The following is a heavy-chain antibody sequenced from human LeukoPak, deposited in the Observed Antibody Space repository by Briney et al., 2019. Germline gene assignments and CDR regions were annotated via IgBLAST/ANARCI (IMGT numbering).Heavy chain of an antibody. CDR3: ARRRIAAAGTLFADY. V-gene: IGHV4-59*08. CDR2: IYYSGST. CDR1: GGSISSYY. J-gene: IGHJ4*02. Sequence: SETLSLTCTVSGGSISSYYWSWIRQHPGKGLEWIGYIYYSGSTYYNPSLKSRVTISVDTSKNQFSLKLSSVTAADTAVYYCARRRIAAAGTLFADYWGQGTLVTVSS. D-gene: IGHD6-13*01.